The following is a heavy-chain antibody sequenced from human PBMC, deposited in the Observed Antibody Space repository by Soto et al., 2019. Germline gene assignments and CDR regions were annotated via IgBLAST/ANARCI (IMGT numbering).Heavy chain of an antibody. CDR1: GFTFNSYY. J-gene: IGHJ4*02. CDR2: IKPDGSEK. CDR3: VRDWRDGYDHSFNH. Sequence: EVHLVESGGGLVQPGGSLRLSCAASGFTFNSYYMSWVRQAPGEGLEWVANIKPDGSEKYYVDSVEDRFTISRDNARNSLYLQMNSLRAEDTAVYYCVRDWRDGYDHSFNHWGQGTPVTVSS. V-gene: IGHV3-7*03. D-gene: IGHD5-12*01.